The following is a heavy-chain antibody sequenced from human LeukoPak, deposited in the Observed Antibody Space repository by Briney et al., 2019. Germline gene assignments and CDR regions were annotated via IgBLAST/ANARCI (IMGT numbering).Heavy chain of an antibody. Sequence: RTGESLKISCKGSGYSFTSYWIGWVRPMPGKGLEWMGINYPGDSDNRYSPSFQGQVTISADKSISTAYLQWSSLKASDTAMYYCARQRVPAAMENWFDPWGQGTLVTVSS. CDR3: ARQRVPAAMENWFDP. CDR2: NYPGDSDN. J-gene: IGHJ5*02. CDR1: GYSFTSYW. D-gene: IGHD2-2*01. V-gene: IGHV5-51*01.